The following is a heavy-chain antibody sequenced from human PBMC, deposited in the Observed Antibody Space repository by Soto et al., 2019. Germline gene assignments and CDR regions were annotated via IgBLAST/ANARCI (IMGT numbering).Heavy chain of an antibody. CDR3: ARDFRGSSYSCDY. V-gene: IGHV3-33*01. CDR2: IWYDGGAK. J-gene: IGHJ4*02. D-gene: IGHD6-6*01. Sequence: QVQLVESGGGVVQPGRSLRLSCAASGFPFSSYGMHWVRQGPGKGLEWLAVIWYDGGAKYYADAVKGRFTISGDKSKNTLYLQMSGLRAEDTAVYYFARDFRGSSYSCDYWGQGTLVTVSS. CDR1: GFPFSSYG.